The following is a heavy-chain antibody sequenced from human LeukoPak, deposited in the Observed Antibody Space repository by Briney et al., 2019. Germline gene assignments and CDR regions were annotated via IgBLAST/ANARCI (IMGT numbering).Heavy chain of an antibody. CDR2: ISYDGSNK. V-gene: IGHV3-30*03. Sequence: PGGSLRLSCAASGFTFSSYGMHWVRQAPGKGLEWVAVISYDGSNKYYADSVKGRFTISRDNSKNTLYLQMNSLRAEDTAVYYCAIVNSSGWYFDYWGQGTLVTVSS. CDR3: AIVNSSGWYFDY. J-gene: IGHJ4*02. CDR1: GFTFSSYG. D-gene: IGHD6-19*01.